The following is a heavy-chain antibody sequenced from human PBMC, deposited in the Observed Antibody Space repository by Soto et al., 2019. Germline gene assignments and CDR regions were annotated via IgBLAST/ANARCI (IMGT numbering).Heavy chain of an antibody. CDR2: INPSGGST. CDR3: ARPPFPGCLNAVCYPLDY. D-gene: IGHD2-8*01. V-gene: IGHV1-46*02. Sequence: QVQLVQSRAEVKKPGASVKVSCKASGYTFNDYYLHWVRQAPGQGLEWMGMINPSGGSTSYAQKFQGRVTMTRDTSTTTVYMEVSSLKSEDTAVYYCARPPFPGCLNAVCYPLDYWGQGTLVTVSS. CDR1: GYTFNDYY. J-gene: IGHJ4*02.